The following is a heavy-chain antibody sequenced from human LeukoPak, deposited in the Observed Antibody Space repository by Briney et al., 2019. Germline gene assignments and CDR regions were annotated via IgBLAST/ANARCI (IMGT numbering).Heavy chain of an antibody. J-gene: IGHJ4*02. V-gene: IGHV3-74*01. CDR1: GFTFSSYW. D-gene: IGHD3-16*01. Sequence: GGSLRLSCAASGFTFSSYWMSWVRQAPGKGLVWVARIVGDGTSATYADSVKGRFTISRDNGKDTLYLQMNSLRVEDTALYYCVRGGDDPDHWGQGTLVTVSS. CDR2: IVGDGTSA. CDR3: VRGGDDPDH.